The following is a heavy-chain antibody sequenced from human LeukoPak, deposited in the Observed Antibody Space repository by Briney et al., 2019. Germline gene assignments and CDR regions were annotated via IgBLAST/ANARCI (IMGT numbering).Heavy chain of an antibody. D-gene: IGHD3-10*01. CDR2: ISGSGGST. CDR3: AKGSGSYYNAYYYYGMDV. CDR1: GLTVSSNY. J-gene: IGHJ6*02. Sequence: GGSLRLSCAASGLTVSSNYMSWVRQAPGKGLEWVSAISGSGGSTYYADSVKGRFTISRDNSKNTLYLQMNSLRAEDTAVYYCAKGSGSYYNAYYYYGMDVWGQGTTVTVSS. V-gene: IGHV3-23*01.